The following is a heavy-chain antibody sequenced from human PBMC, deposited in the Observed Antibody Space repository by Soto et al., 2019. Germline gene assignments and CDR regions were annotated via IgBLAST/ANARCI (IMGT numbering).Heavy chain of an antibody. CDR1: AGSISSGDYY. J-gene: IGHJ4*02. CDR3: AQGWNYLPN. CDR2: IYYSGST. D-gene: IGHD1-7*01. Sequence: SETLSLTCTVSAGSISSGDYYWSWIRQPPGKGLEWIGHIYYSGSTYYNPSLKSRVTISVDTSKNQCSLKLSSVTAADTAVYYCAQGWNYLPNWGQGTMVTVSS. V-gene: IGHV4-30-4*01.